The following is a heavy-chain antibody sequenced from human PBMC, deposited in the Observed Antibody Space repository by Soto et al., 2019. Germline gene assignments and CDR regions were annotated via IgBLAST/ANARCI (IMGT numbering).Heavy chain of an antibody. Sequence: QVQLVQSGAEVKKPGASVKVYCKASGYTFTSYGISWVRQAPGQGLEWMGWISAYNGNTNYAQKLQGIVTMTTDPSTITAYLARRSLRSADTAVDYGALARSSGWYYFGSCGQGTLVTFSS. CDR2: ISAYNGNT. CDR3: ALARSSGWYYFGS. CDR1: GYTFTSYG. D-gene: IGHD6-19*01. J-gene: IGHJ4*02. V-gene: IGHV1-18*01.